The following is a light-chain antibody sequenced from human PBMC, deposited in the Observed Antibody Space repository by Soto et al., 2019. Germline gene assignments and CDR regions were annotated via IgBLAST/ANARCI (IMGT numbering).Light chain of an antibody. CDR1: QTVSRNY. CDR3: HHYGDSQIYA. CDR2: GTS. Sequence: EMVLTQSPGTLSLSPGATTTLSCRASQTVSRNYLAWFQQKPGQAPRLLIHGTSSRAAGTPDRFSGSGSGTDFTLNISRLEPEDFAVYYCHHYGDSQIYAFGPGTRWIS. V-gene: IGKV3-20*01. J-gene: IGKJ3*01.